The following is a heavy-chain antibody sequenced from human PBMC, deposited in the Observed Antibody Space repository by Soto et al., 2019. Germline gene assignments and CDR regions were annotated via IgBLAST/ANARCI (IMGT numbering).Heavy chain of an antibody. Sequence: SLRLSCVGSGFTFSTYSINWVRQAPGKGLEWVSSISSRSDIYYADSVKGRFTISRDNAKNSVSLQMNSLRAEDTAVYYCAREYTAWPLAYGLDVWGQGTTVTVSS. D-gene: IGHD2-2*02. V-gene: IGHV3-21*01. CDR1: GFTFSTYS. CDR2: ISSRSDI. CDR3: AREYTAWPLAYGLDV. J-gene: IGHJ6*02.